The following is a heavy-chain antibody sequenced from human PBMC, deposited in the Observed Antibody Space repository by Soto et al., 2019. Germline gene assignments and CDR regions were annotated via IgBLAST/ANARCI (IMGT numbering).Heavy chain of an antibody. Sequence: QVQMVQSGAEVKKPGSSVKVSCKASGGTFSSYTFRWVRQAPGQGLEWMGRIIPIFGITNYAQKFQGRVTITADKSPSTVYMELSSLTSQDTAVYYCARLPQDIVVVVAATSGWFDPWGQGTLVTVSS. CDR1: GGTFSSYT. J-gene: IGHJ5*02. V-gene: IGHV1-69*02. CDR3: ARLPQDIVVVVAATSGWFDP. D-gene: IGHD2-15*01. CDR2: IIPIFGIT.